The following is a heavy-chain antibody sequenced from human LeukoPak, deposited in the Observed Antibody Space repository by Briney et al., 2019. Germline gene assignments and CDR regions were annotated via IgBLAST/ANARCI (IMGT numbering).Heavy chain of an antibody. D-gene: IGHD6-19*01. J-gene: IGHJ4*02. CDR1: GGSISSNSYY. Sequence: PSETLSLTCAVSGGSISSNSYYWGWIRQPPGKGLEWIGSIYYSGSTYYNPSLKSRVTISVDTSKNQFSLKLSSVTAADTAVYYCARGTLYRGWSYYLDFWGQGSQVTVSS. V-gene: IGHV4-39*01. CDR3: ARGTLYRGWSYYLDF. CDR2: IYYSGST.